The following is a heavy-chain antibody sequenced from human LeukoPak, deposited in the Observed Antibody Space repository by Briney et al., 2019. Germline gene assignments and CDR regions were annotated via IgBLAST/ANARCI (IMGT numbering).Heavy chain of an antibody. D-gene: IGHD2-2*01. Sequence: GGSLRLSCAASGFTFSSYSMNWVRQAPGKGLEWVSSISSSSSYIYYADSVKGRFTISRGNAKNSLYLQMNSLRAEDTAVYYCARIRYCSSTSCYPDEYYFDYWGQGTLVTVSS. J-gene: IGHJ4*02. CDR1: GFTFSSYS. V-gene: IGHV3-21*01. CDR3: ARIRYCSSTSCYPDEYYFDY. CDR2: ISSSSSYI.